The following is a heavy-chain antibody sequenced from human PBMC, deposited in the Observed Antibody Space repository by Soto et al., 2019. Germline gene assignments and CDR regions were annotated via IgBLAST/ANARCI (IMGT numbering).Heavy chain of an antibody. CDR1: GFTFSSYS. CDR3: ASTDTGSGSQSARALDY. CDR2: INHSGST. D-gene: IGHD3-10*01. Sequence: PGGSMRLSCAASGFTFSSYSMNWVRQAPGKGLEWIGEINHSGSTNYNPSLKSRVTISVDTSKNQFSLKLSSVTAADTAVYYCASTDTGSGSQSARALDYWGQGTLVTVSS. J-gene: IGHJ4*02. V-gene: IGHV4-34*01.